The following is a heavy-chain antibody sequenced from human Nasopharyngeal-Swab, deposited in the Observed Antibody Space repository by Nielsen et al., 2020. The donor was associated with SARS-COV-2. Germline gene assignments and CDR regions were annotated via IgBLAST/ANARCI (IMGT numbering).Heavy chain of an antibody. CDR1: GFTFSSYA. CDR3: AKDPYYDFWSGYYFDY. Sequence: GGSLRLSSAASGFTFSSYAMSWARQAPGKGLEWASAIRGSVGSTYYADSVKGRFTISRDNSKNTLYLQMNSLRAEDTAVYYCAKDPYYDFWSGYYFDYWGQGTLVTVSS. V-gene: IGHV3-23*01. J-gene: IGHJ4*02. CDR2: IRGSVGST. D-gene: IGHD3-3*01.